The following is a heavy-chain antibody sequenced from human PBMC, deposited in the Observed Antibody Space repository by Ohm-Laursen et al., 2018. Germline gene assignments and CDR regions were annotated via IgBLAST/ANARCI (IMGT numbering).Heavy chain of an antibody. J-gene: IGHJ4*02. CDR1: GFTFSSYW. D-gene: IGHD6-19*01. Sequence: GSLRLSCSASGFTFSSYWMSWVRQAPGKGLEWVANIKQDGSEKHYVDSVKGRFTISRDNAKNSLYMQMNSLRAEDTAMYYCARGGWVEYWGQGTLVTVSS. CDR2: IKQDGSEK. V-gene: IGHV3-7*01. CDR3: ARGGWVEY.